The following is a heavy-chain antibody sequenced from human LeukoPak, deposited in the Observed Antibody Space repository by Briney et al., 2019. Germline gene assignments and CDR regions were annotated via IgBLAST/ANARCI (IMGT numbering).Heavy chain of an antibody. CDR3: ARTGSGYYLYFIDY. CDR2: ISYDGSNK. D-gene: IGHD3-22*01. J-gene: IGHJ4*02. Sequence: PGGSLRLSCAASGFTFSSYAMHWVRQAPGKGLEWVAVISYDGSNKYYADSVKGRFTISRDNSKNTLYLQMNSLRAEDTAVYYCARTGSGYYLYFIDYWGQGTLVTVSS. CDR1: GFTFSSYA. V-gene: IGHV3-30*04.